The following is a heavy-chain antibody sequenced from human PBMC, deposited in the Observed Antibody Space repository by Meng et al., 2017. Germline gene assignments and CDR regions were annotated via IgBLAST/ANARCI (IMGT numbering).Heavy chain of an antibody. Sequence: VQRVGSWGGLVKPGGSLRLSCAASGLTFSSYWMSWVRQAPGKGLEWVANIKQDGSEKYYVDSVKGRFTISRDNAKNSLYLQMNSLRAEDTAVYYCAREGVIYWYFDLWGRGTLVTVSS. CDR2: IKQDGSEK. CDR1: GLTFSSYW. D-gene: IGHD3-10*01. CDR3: AREGVIYWYFDL. J-gene: IGHJ2*01. V-gene: IGHV3-7*01.